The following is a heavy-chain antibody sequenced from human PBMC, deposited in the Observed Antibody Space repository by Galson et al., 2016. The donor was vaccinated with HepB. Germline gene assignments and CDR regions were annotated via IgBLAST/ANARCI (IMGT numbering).Heavy chain of an antibody. V-gene: IGHV3-74*01. D-gene: IGHD2-21*01. Sequence: SLRLSCAASGFTFSRYWIHWVRQAPGKGLMWVSRINPDASWTTSADSVKGRFTISSDNAQNKMNLEMKSLGAEDTAVYYCARPPDCGGSSCDIYYGMDVWGQGTTVSVSS. CDR2: INPDASWT. CDR3: ARPPDCGGSSCDIYYGMDV. CDR1: GFTFSRYW. J-gene: IGHJ6*02.